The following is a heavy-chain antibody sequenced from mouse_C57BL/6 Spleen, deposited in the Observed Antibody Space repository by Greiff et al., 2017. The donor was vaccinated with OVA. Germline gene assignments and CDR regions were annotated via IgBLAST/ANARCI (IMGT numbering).Heavy chain of an antibody. D-gene: IGHD1-1*01. CDR1: GYTFTDYN. Sequence: EVQLQQSGPELVKPGASVKIPCKASGYTFTDYNMDWVKQSHGKSLEWIGDINPNNGGTIYNQKFKGKATLTVDKSSSTAYMELRSLTSEDTAVYYCARRYYYGSPWFAYWGQGTLVTVSA. CDR2: INPNNGGT. J-gene: IGHJ3*01. V-gene: IGHV1-18*01. CDR3: ARRYYYGSPWFAY.